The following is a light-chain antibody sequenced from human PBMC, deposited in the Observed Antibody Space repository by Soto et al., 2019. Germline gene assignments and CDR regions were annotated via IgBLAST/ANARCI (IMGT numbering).Light chain of an antibody. CDR3: QQYDSLPPH. V-gene: IGKV1-33*01. J-gene: IGKJ5*01. Sequence: DIQLTQSPSSLSASVGDRVTITCQASQDISNYLNWYQQKPGKAPKLLIYDASNLETGVPSRFSGSGSGTDFTFTISSLQPEDIATYYCQQYDSLPPHFGQGTRLEIK. CDR1: QDISNY. CDR2: DAS.